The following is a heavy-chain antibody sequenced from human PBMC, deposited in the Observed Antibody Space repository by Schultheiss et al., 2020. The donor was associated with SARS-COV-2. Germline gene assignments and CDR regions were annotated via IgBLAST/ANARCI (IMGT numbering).Heavy chain of an antibody. CDR2: IYTSGST. Sequence: SETLSLTCTVSGGSISSGSYYWSWIRQPAGKGLEWIGRIYTSGSTNYNPSLKSRVTISVDTSKNQFSLKLSSVTAADTAVYYCARVCGGPGQPEQYCIDYWGQGTLVTVSS. D-gene: IGHD2-15*01. CDR1: GGSISSGSYY. CDR3: ARVCGGPGQPEQYCIDY. V-gene: IGHV4-61*02. J-gene: IGHJ4*02.